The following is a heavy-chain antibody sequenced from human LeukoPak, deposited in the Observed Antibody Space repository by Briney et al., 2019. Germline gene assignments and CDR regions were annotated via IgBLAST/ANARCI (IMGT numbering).Heavy chain of an antibody. CDR1: GGSISSYY. J-gene: IGHJ4*02. CDR3: ARRPSTIAVATTPFDY. CDR2: IYYSGST. Sequence: SETLSLTCTVSGGSISSYYWSWIRQPPGKGLEWIGCIYYSGSTNYNPSLKSRVTISVDTSKNQFSLKLSSVTAADTAVYYCARRPSTIAVATTPFDYWGQGTLVTVSS. D-gene: IGHD6-19*01. V-gene: IGHV4-59*12.